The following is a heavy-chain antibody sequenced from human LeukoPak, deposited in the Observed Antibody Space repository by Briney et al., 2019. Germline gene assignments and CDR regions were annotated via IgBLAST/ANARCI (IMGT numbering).Heavy chain of an antibody. V-gene: IGHV4-34*01. D-gene: IGHD6-6*01. CDR3: ARLGEYSSSGDAFDI. CDR1: GGSISSYY. Sequence: SETLSLTCTVSGGSISSYYWSWIRQPPGKGLEWIGEINHSGSTNYNPSLKSRVTISVDTSKNQFSLKLSSVTAADTAVYYCARLGEYSSSGDAFDIWGQGTMVTVSS. CDR2: INHSGST. J-gene: IGHJ3*02.